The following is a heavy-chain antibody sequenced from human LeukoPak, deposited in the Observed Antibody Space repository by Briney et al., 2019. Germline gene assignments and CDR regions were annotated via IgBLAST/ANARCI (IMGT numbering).Heavy chain of an antibody. CDR1: GFTFSSFE. J-gene: IGHJ4*02. Sequence: PGGSLRLSCVDSGFTFSSFEMNWVRQPPGRGLEWVSYISSSFAIHYADSVKGRFTISRDNARDSLYLQMSSLRADDTAVYYCARSLSGYNTDPFFEQWGQGALVTVSS. CDR2: ISSSFAI. CDR3: ARSLSGYNTDPFFEQ. V-gene: IGHV3-48*03. D-gene: IGHD5-12*01.